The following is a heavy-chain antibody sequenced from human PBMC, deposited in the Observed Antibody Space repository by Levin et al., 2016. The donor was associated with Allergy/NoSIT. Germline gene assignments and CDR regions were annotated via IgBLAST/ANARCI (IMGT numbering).Heavy chain of an antibody. J-gene: IGHJ4*02. D-gene: IGHD1-14*01. V-gene: IGHV4-34*01. CDR3: ARLLGRTREFDY. Sequence: WIRQPPGKGLEWIGEINHSGSTNYNPSLKSRVTISVDTSKNQFSLKLSSVTAADTAVYYCARLLGRTREFDYWGQGTLVTVSS. CDR2: INHSGST.